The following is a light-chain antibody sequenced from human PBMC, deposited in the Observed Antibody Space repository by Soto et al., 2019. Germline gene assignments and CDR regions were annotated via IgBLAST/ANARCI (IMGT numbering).Light chain of an antibody. CDR1: SSDVGGYNY. CDR2: EVS. V-gene: IGLV2-14*01. J-gene: IGLJ1*01. Sequence: QSVLTQPASVSGSPGQSITISFTGTSSDVGGYNYVSWYQQHPGKAPKLMVYEVSDRPSGVSNRFSGSKSGNTASLTISGLQAEDEADYYCSSYTSSSTLYVFGTGTKLTAL. CDR3: SSYTSSSTLYV.